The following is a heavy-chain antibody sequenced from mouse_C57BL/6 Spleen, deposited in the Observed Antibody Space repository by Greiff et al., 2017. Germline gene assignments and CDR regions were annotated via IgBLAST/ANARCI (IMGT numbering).Heavy chain of an antibody. Sequence: VQGVESGAELVRPGASVTLSCKASGYTFTDYEMHWVKQTPVHGLEWIGAIDPETGGTAYNQKFKGKAILTADKSSSTAYMELRSLTSEDSAVYYCSRSYSNYERFAYWGQGTLVTVSA. V-gene: IGHV1-15*01. D-gene: IGHD2-5*01. J-gene: IGHJ3*01. CDR2: IDPETGGT. CDR1: GYTFTDYE. CDR3: SRSYSNYERFAY.